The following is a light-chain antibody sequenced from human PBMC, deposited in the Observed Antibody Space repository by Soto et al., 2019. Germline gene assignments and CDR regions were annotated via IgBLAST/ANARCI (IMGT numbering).Light chain of an antibody. Sequence: QSALTQPASVSGSPGQSITISCTGTSSDVGTYNLVSWYQQHPGKAPKLVIYEGNRRPSGVSNRFSASKSGNTASLTISGLQAEDEADYFCCSYAGSSTLVFGGGTQLTVL. J-gene: IGLJ2*01. CDR2: EGN. V-gene: IGLV2-23*01. CDR3: CSYAGSSTLV. CDR1: SSDVGTYNL.